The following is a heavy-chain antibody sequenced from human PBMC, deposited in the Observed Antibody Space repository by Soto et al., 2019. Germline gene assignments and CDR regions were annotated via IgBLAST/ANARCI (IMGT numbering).Heavy chain of an antibody. CDR3: ARNRHSSGYNCYLDY. Sequence: PSETLSLTCSVSGDSVTSITNSNWWTWVRQAPGKGLEWIGEISQSGGTNHNPSLQSRVTMSIDKSNNQFSLNLASVTAADTAIYYCARNRHSSGYNCYLDYWGQGTLVTVSS. V-gene: IGHV4-4*02. D-gene: IGHD3-22*01. J-gene: IGHJ4*02. CDR1: GDSVTSITNSNW. CDR2: ISQSGGT.